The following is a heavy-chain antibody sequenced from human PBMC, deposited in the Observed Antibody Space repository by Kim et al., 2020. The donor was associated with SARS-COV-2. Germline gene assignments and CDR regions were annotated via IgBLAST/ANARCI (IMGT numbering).Heavy chain of an antibody. CDR2: GST. V-gene: IGHV4-59*09. D-gene: IGHD6-13*01. J-gene: IGHJ4*02. Sequence: GSTNYHPSLKSGVTISVATSKSQFTLKLSSVTAADTAVYYCARGSSSWHNWGQGTLVTVSS. CDR3: ARGSSSWHN.